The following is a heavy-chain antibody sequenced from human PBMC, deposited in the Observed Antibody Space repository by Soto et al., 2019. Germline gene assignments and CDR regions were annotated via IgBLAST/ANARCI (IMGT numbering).Heavy chain of an antibody. CDR2: IDPSDSYT. CDR3: AGLDNMATAMATYYYYYYGMDV. J-gene: IGHJ6*02. Sequence: GESLKISCKGSGYSFTSYWISWVRQMPGKGLEWMGRIDPSDSYTNYSPSFQGHVTISADKSISTAYLQWSSLKASDTAMYYCAGLDNMATAMATYYYYYYGMDVWGQGTTVTVSS. V-gene: IGHV5-10-1*01. D-gene: IGHD5-18*01. CDR1: GYSFTSYW.